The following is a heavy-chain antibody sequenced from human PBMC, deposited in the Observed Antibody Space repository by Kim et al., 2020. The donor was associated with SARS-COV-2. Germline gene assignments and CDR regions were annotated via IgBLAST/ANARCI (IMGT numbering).Heavy chain of an antibody. V-gene: IGHV3-30*18. CDR3: AKSTRGYCSSTSCYGMDV. Sequence: GGSLRLSCAASGFTFSSYGMHWVRQAPGKGLEWVAVISYDGSNKYYADSVKGRFTISRDNSKNTLYLQMNSLRAEDTAVYYCAKSTRGYCSSTSCYGMDVWGQGTTVTVSS. CDR2: ISYDGSNK. J-gene: IGHJ6*02. CDR1: GFTFSSYG. D-gene: IGHD2-2*01.